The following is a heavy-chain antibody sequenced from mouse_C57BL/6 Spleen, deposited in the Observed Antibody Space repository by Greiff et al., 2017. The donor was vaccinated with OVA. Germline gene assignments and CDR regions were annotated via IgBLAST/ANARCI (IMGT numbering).Heavy chain of an antibody. V-gene: IGHV1-81*01. D-gene: IGHD1-1*01. J-gene: IGHJ1*03. CDR3: ARSPYGSSHLGYFDV. Sequence: QVQLKESGAELARPGASVKLSCKASGYTFTSYGISWVKQRTGQGLEWIGEIYPRSGNTYYNEKFKGKATLTADKSSSTAYMELRSLTSEDSAVYFCARSPYGSSHLGYFDVWGTGTTVTVSS. CDR2: IYPRSGNT. CDR1: GYTFTSYG.